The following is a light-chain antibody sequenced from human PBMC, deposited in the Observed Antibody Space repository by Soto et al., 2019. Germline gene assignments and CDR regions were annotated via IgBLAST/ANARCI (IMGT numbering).Light chain of an antibody. V-gene: IGKV1-6*01. Sequence: AIPMTQSPSSLSASVGDRVIITCRASQAISSDLGWYQQRPGIAPKVLIYSASKLQSGVPSRFSGSRSGTEFTLTISSLQPEDFATYYCLQDYEFPPTFGQGTKVEIK. CDR2: SAS. CDR1: QAISSD. J-gene: IGKJ1*01. CDR3: LQDYEFPPT.